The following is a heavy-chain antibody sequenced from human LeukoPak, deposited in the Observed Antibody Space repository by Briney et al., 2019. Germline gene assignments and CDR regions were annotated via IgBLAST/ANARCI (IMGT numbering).Heavy chain of an antibody. J-gene: IGHJ4*02. CDR3: ARENIQLWSNFDY. CDR1: GGSISSGDYY. Sequence: SQTLSLTCTVSGGSISSGDYYWSWIRQPPGKGLEWIGYIYYSGSTYYNPSLKSRVTISVDTSKNQFSLKLSSVTAADTAVYYCARENIQLWSNFDYGGQGTLVTVSS. CDR2: IYYSGST. V-gene: IGHV4-30-4*01. D-gene: IGHD5-18*01.